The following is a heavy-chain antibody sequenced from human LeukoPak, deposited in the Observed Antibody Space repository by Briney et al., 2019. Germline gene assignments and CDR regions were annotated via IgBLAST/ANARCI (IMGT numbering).Heavy chain of an antibody. J-gene: IGHJ6*02. CDR1: GYTFTSYG. V-gene: IGHV1-18*01. D-gene: IGHD3-3*01. CDR2: ISAYNGNT. CDR3: ARDRAEDSWSGLLYLYGMDV. Sequence: GASVKVSCKASGYTFTSYGISWVRQAPGQGLEWMGWISAYNGNTNYAQKLQGRVTMTTDTSTSTAYMELRSLRSDDTAVYYCARDRAEDSWSGLLYLYGMDVWGQGTTVTVSS.